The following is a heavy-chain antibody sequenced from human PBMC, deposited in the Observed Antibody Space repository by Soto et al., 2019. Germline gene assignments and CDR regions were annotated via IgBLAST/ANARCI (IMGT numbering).Heavy chain of an antibody. J-gene: IGHJ6*02. CDR2: IYHSGST. CDR1: GGSISSGGYS. Sequence: SATLSLTCAVSGGSISSGGYSWSWIRQAPGKGLEWIGYIYHSGSTYYNPSLKSRVTISVDRSKNQFSLKLSSVTAADTAVYYCARATLEGYDILTGYPNYYGMDVWGQGTTVT. D-gene: IGHD3-9*01. CDR3: ARATLEGYDILTGYPNYYGMDV. V-gene: IGHV4-30-2*01.